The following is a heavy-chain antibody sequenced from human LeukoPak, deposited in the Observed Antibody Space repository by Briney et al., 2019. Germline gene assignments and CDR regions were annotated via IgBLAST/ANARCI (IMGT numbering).Heavy chain of an antibody. D-gene: IGHD3-16*01. CDR2: IYPGDSDN. CDR3: ARLGVFPHVPSFDP. V-gene: IGHV5-51*01. CDR1: GSFFTSYW. Sequence: GASLEISWKGSGSFFTSYWIGGVRQLRGKGLERRGIIYPGDSDNRYSPSFQGQVTISADKSISTAYLQWSSLKASDTAMYYCARLGVFPHVPSFDPWGQGTLVTVSS. J-gene: IGHJ5*02.